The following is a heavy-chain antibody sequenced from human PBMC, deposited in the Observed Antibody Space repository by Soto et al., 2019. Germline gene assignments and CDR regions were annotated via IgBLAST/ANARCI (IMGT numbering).Heavy chain of an antibody. Sequence: GGSLRLSCAASGFTFSSYWMHWVRQAPGKGLVWVSRINSDESSTSYADSVKGRFTISRDNAKNTLYLQMNSLRAEDTAEYYCARVQHYNDSSGYYAFDIWGQGTMVTVSS. D-gene: IGHD3-22*01. J-gene: IGHJ3*02. CDR2: INSDESST. CDR3: ARVQHYNDSSGYYAFDI. V-gene: IGHV3-74*01. CDR1: GFTFSSYW.